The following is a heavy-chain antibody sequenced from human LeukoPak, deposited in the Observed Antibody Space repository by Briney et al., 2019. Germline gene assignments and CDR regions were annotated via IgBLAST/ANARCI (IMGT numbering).Heavy chain of an antibody. CDR2: INPNSGDT. Sequence: GASVKVSCKASGYTFTGYYMHWVRQAPGQGLEWMGGINPNSGDTNYAQKFQGRVTMTRDTSIRTAYLELSGLRSDDTAVYYCAKNPYEYYFDYWGQGTLVTVSS. CDR3: AKNPYEYYFDY. D-gene: IGHD5-12*01. V-gene: IGHV1-2*02. CDR1: GYTFTGYY. J-gene: IGHJ4*02.